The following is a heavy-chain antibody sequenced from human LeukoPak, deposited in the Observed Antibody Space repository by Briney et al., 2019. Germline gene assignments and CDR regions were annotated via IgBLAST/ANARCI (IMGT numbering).Heavy chain of an antibody. CDR2: IKQDGSEK. D-gene: IGHD1-26*01. V-gene: IGHV3-7*01. CDR1: GLTFTHAW. J-gene: IGHJ4*02. CDR3: VDSGSPLDY. Sequence: GGSLRLSCVASGLTFTHAWMSWVRQAPGKGLEWVANIKQDGSEKYYVDSVKGRFTISRDNAKNSLYLQMNSLRAEDTAVYYCVDSGSPLDYWGQGTLVTVSS.